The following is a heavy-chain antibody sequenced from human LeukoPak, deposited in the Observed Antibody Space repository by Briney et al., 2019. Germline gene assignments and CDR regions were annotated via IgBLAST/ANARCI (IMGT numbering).Heavy chain of an antibody. CDR3: ARALTMVRGVRVNFDY. J-gene: IGHJ4*02. CDR2: INPNSGGT. D-gene: IGHD3-10*01. CDR1: GYTFTGYY. Sequence: EASVKVSCKASGYTFTGYYMHWVRQAPGQGLEWMGWINPNSGGTNYAQKFQGRVTMTRDTSISTAYMELSRLRSDDTAVYYCARALTMVRGVRVNFDYWGQGTLVTVSS. V-gene: IGHV1-2*02.